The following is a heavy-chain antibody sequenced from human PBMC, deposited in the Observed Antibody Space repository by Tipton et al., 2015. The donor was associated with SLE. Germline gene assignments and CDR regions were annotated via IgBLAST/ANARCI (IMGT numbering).Heavy chain of an antibody. D-gene: IGHD4-23*01. V-gene: IGHV3-7*01. CDR1: GFTFSSYW. Sequence: SLRLSCAASGFTFSSYWMSWVRQAPGKGLEWVANIKQDGSEKYYVDSVKGRFTISRDNAKNSLYLQMNSLRAEDTAVYYCASGGYGGNPDYWGRGPLVTVSS. CDR2: IKQDGSEK. J-gene: IGHJ4*02. CDR3: ASGGYGGNPDY.